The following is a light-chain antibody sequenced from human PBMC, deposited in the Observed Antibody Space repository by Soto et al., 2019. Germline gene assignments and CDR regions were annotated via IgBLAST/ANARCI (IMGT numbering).Light chain of an antibody. CDR2: GAS. J-gene: IGKJ1*01. Sequence: EIAMTQSPATLSVSPGERATLSCRASQSVSSNLAWYQQKPGQAPRLVIYGASTRATGIPARFSGSGSGTEFTLTISSLQSEDFAVYYCQQYNNWPPWTFGQGTKVEIK. V-gene: IGKV3-15*01. CDR1: QSVSSN. CDR3: QQYNNWPPWT.